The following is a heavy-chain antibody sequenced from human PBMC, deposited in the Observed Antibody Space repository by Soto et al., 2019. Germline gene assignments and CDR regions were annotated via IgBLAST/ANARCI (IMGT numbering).Heavy chain of an antibody. Sequence: EVQLVESGGGLVKPGGSLRLSCAASGFTFSSYSMNWVRQAPGKGLEWVSSISSSSSYIYYADSVKVRFTISRDSAKNSPQLQSHRPRAEDTSVYYCVRIQLGYDAFDMWGQGTMVTVSS. CDR2: ISSSSSYI. J-gene: IGHJ3*02. CDR3: VRIQLGYDAFDM. CDR1: GFTFSSYS. D-gene: IGHD6-13*01. V-gene: IGHV3-21*03.